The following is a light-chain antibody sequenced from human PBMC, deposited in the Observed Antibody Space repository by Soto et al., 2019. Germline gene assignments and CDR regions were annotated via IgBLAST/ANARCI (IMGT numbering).Light chain of an antibody. CDR2: GAS. Sequence: EIVLTHSPGTLSLSPGEIATLSCRASQSVSNNYLAWYQQKPGQAPRLLIYGASNRATGIPDRFSGSGSGTDFTLTISRLEPEDFAVYYCQQYGSSPGTFGQGTKVDIK. J-gene: IGKJ1*01. V-gene: IGKV3-20*01. CDR3: QQYGSSPGT. CDR1: QSVSNNY.